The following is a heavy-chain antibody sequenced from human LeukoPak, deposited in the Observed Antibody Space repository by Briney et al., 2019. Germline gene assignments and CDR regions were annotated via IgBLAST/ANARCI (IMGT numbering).Heavy chain of an antibody. Sequence: GGSLRLSCAASGFTLSSSAMHWVRQAPGKGLEGVSVIWYDGSNKYYADSVKGRFTISRDISKNTLYLQMNSLRAEDTAMYYCVRDVRGTTNRFDPWGQGTLVTVSS. V-gene: IGHV3-33*01. D-gene: IGHD3-10*02. CDR3: VRDVRGTTNRFDP. CDR1: GFTLSSSA. J-gene: IGHJ5*02. CDR2: IWYDGSNK.